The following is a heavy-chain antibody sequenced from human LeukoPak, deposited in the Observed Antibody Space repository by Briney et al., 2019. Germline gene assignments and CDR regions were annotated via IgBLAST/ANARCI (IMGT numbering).Heavy chain of an antibody. Sequence: GGSLRLSCAASGFTFSSYAMSWVRQAPGKGLEWVSAISGSGGSTYYADSVKGRFTISRDNSKNTLYLQMNSLRAEDTAVYYCAHLGRKNYYYYGMDVWGQGTTVTVSS. CDR2: ISGSGGST. CDR1: GFTFSSYA. V-gene: IGHV3-23*01. CDR3: AHLGRKNYYYYGMDV. D-gene: IGHD7-27*01. J-gene: IGHJ6*02.